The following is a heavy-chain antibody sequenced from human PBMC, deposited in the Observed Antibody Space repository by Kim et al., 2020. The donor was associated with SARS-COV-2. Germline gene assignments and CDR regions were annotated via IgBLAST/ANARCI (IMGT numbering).Heavy chain of an antibody. Sequence: GGSLRLSCAASGFTFSSYAMSWVRQAPGKGLEWVSAISGSGGSTYYADSVKGRFTISRDNSKNTLYLQMNSLRAEDTAVYYCAKALYGPYYYYGMDVWGQGTTVTVSS. V-gene: IGHV3-23*01. CDR2: ISGSGGST. CDR3: AKALYGPYYYYGMDV. J-gene: IGHJ6*02. CDR1: GFTFSSYA. D-gene: IGHD4-17*01.